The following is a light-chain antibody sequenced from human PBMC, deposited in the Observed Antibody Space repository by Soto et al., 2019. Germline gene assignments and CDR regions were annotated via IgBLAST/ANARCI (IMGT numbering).Light chain of an antibody. CDR3: CSYASSSTYV. V-gene: IGLV2-23*01. J-gene: IGLJ1*01. Sequence: QSVLTQPASVSGSPGQSITIPCTGTSSDVGSYNLVSWYQQHPGKAPKLMIYEGTKRPSGVSDRFSGSRSGNTASLTISGLQAEDEADYYCCSYASSSTYVFGSGTKVTVL. CDR2: EGT. CDR1: SSDVGSYNL.